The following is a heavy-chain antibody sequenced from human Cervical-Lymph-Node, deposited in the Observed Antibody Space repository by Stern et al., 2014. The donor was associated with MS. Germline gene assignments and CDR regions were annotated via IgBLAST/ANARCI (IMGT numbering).Heavy chain of an antibody. V-gene: IGHV3-30-3*01. CDR3: AREHYYDSTVYYPLFDC. CDR1: GFTFSNYA. D-gene: IGHD3-22*01. Sequence: QVQLLESGGGVVQPGRSLRLSCVASGFTFSNYAMPWVRQAPGKGLEWVAIISSGGSDTYYADSVQGRFTISRDNSKNTLYLQMNSLRAEDTAVYYCAREHYYDSTVYYPLFDCWGQGTLVTVSS. CDR2: ISSGGSDT. J-gene: IGHJ4*02.